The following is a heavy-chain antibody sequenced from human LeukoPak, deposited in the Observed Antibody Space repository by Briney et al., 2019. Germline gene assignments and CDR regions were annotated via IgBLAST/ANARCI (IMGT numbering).Heavy chain of an antibody. J-gene: IGHJ6*03. V-gene: IGHV1-69*05. CDR2: IIPIFGTA. CDR1: GGTFSSYA. D-gene: IGHD2-2*01. CDR3: ARGGDIVVVPAATHYYYYYMDV. Sequence: SVKVSCKASGGTFSSYAISWVRQAPGQGLEWMGGIIPIFGTANYAQKFQGRVTITTDESTSTDYMELSSVRSEDTAVYYCARGGDIVVVPAATHYYYYYMDVWGKGTTVTVSS.